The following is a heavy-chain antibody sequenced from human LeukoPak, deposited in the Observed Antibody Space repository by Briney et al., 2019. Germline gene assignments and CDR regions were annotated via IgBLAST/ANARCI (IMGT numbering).Heavy chain of an antibody. D-gene: IGHD3-9*01. Sequence: GASVKVSCKASGYTFTSYDINWVRQATGQGLEWMGWMNPNSGNTGYAQKFQGRVTMTRNTSISTAYMGLSSLRSEDTAVYYCVRDFDWLLSTDYWGQGTLVTVSS. V-gene: IGHV1-8*01. CDR3: VRDFDWLLSTDY. J-gene: IGHJ4*02. CDR1: GYTFTSYD. CDR2: MNPNSGNT.